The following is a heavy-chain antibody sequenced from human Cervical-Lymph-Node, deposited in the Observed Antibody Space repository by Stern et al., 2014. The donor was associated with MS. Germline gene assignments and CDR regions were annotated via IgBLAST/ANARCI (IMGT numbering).Heavy chain of an antibody. J-gene: IGHJ4*02. Sequence: QVQLVESGAEVKKPGASVRVSCKASGYSFATYYMHWVRQAPGQGLEWMGIIAPGVGITTFAQKFQGRVNMSTDTSTSTVYLDLSSLRSDDTAVYYCSRDRDGEVNFDFWGQGTLVTVSS. CDR1: GYSFATYY. V-gene: IGHV1-46*03. CDR3: SRDRDGEVNFDF. D-gene: IGHD3-16*01. CDR2: IAPGVGIT.